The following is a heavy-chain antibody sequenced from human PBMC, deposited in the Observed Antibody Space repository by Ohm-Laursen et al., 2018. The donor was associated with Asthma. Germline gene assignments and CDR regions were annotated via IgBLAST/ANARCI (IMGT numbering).Heavy chain of an antibody. CDR3: AKGAGTAY. D-gene: IGHD1/OR15-1a*01. CDR2: IKQDGSEK. CDR1: GFTFTDYY. V-gene: IGHV3-7*01. J-gene: IGHJ4*02. Sequence: SLRLSCTASGFTFTDYYMTWVRQAPGKGLEWVANIKQDGSEKYYVDSVKGRFTISRDNAKNSLYLQMNSLRAEDTAVYYCAKGAGTAYWGQGTLVTVSS.